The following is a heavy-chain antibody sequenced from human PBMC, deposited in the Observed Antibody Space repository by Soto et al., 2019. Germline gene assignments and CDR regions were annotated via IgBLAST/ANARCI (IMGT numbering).Heavy chain of an antibody. CDR3: ARDGRRNAFDI. J-gene: IGHJ3*02. Sequence: PGGSLRLSCAASGFTFSRYDMHWVRQATGKGLEWVSAIGSAGDTYYAASVKGRFTISRDNAKNSLYLQMNSLRAEDTAVYYCARDGRRNAFDIWGQGTMVTVS. CDR2: IGSAGDT. V-gene: IGHV3-13*01. CDR1: GFTFSRYD.